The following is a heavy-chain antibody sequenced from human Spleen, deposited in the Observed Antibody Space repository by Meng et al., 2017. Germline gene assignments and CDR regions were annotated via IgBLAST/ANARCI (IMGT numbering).Heavy chain of an antibody. V-gene: IGHV3-53*01. CDR2: IYKGGTT. J-gene: IGHJ4*02. CDR1: GVSVSSNY. CDR3: ARATREYGGTSWPSRFDS. Sequence: GGSLRLSCTVSGVSVSSNYMSWVRQAPGKGLEWVSVIYKGGTTYYAGSVKGRFTISRDNSKNTLYLQMNNLRAEDSAIYYCARATREYGGTSWPSRFDSWGQGTLVTVSS. D-gene: IGHD4-23*01.